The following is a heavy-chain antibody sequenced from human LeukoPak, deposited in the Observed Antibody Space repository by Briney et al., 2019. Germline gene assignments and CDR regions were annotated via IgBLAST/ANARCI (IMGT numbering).Heavy chain of an antibody. V-gene: IGHV3-49*03. J-gene: IGHJ4*02. D-gene: IGHD3-22*01. CDR3: TRAPYYYDSSSAPFDY. CDR1: GFTFGDYA. Sequence: GGSLRLSCTASGFTFGDYAISWFRQAPGKGLEWVSFIRSKVYGGTTEYAASVKGRFTISRDDSKRIAYLQMNSLQTEDTAVYYCTRAPYYYDSSSAPFDYWGQGTLVTVSS. CDR2: IRSKVYGGTT.